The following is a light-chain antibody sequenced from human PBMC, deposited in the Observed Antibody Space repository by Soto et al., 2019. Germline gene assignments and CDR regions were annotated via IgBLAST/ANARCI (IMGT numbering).Light chain of an antibody. J-gene: IGKJ4*01. CDR3: QQYNNWAV. Sequence: EIVMTQSPGTLSVSPGESATLSCGASQSVSSDVAWYQQKPGQAPRLLIYRAINRATGIPARFSGSGSGTEFTLTISSLQSEDFAVYYCQQYNNWAVFGGGTKVEIK. V-gene: IGKV3-15*01. CDR2: RAI. CDR1: QSVSSD.